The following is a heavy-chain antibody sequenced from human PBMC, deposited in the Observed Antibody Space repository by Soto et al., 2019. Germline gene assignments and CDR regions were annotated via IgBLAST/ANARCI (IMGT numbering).Heavy chain of an antibody. CDR2: ISSGSSYI. Sequence: DVQLVESGGGLVKPGGSLRLSCAASGFTFSSYIMTWVRQAPGKGLEWVSSISSGSSYIFYTDSVKGRFTVSRDDAKNSFYLQMNSLRADDMAVYYCARGSTTTTFWGQGTLVTVSS. V-gene: IGHV3-21*01. CDR3: ARGSTTTTF. CDR1: GFTFSSYI. D-gene: IGHD4-17*01. J-gene: IGHJ4*02.